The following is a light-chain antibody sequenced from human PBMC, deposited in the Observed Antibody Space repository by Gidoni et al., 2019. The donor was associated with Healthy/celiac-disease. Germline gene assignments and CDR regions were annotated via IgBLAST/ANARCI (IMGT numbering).Light chain of an antibody. CDR1: SSNIGAGYD. CDR2: GNS. V-gene: IGLV1-40*01. J-gene: IGLJ2*01. Sequence: QSVLTQPPSVSGAPGQRVPISCTGSSSNIGAGYDVPWYQQLPGTAPKLLSYGNSNRPSGVPDRFSGSKSGTSASLAITGLQAEDEADYYCQSYDSSLSGYVVFGGGTKLTV. CDR3: QSYDSSLSGYVV.